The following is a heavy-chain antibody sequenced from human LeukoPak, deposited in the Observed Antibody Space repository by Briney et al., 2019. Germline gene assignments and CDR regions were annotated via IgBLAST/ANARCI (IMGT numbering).Heavy chain of an antibody. CDR1: GGSISSSNW. V-gene: IGHV4-59*08. Sequence: PSGTLSLTCAVSGGSISSSNWWSWIRQPPGKGLEWIGYIYYSGSTNYNPSLKSRVTISVDTSKNQFSLELSSVTAADTAVYYCARHLCVDTAMACPVDPWGQGTLVTVSS. D-gene: IGHD5-18*01. J-gene: IGHJ5*02. CDR3: ARHLCVDTAMACPVDP. CDR2: IYYSGST.